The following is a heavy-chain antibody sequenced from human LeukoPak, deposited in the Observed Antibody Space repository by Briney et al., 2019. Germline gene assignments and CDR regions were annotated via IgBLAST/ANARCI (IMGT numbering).Heavy chain of an antibody. Sequence: VSVKVSCKASGYTFTGHHLHWVRQAPGQGLEWMGWINPNSGGTNSAQKFQGRVTMTRDTSINTAYMELSRLRSDDTAMYYCARVDKPFCGGDCHLDYWGQGTLVTVFS. V-gene: IGHV1-2*02. J-gene: IGHJ4*02. CDR2: INPNSGGT. CDR1: GYTFTGHH. D-gene: IGHD2-21*02. CDR3: ARVDKPFCGGDCHLDY.